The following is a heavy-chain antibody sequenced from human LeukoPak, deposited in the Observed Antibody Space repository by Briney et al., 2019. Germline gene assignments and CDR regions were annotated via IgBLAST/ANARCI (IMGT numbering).Heavy chain of an antibody. Sequence: GGSLSLSCAASGFTFTSYAMGWVRHAPGGGRGWVSAIGGNGGNTYYADSVKGPFTHSRDNSKNTLYLEINSVRAEVTAGYYCGRDLAIFGNDYGMDLWGQGTTGTVSS. CDR1: GFTFTSYA. V-gene: IGHV3-23*01. J-gene: IGHJ6*02. CDR3: GRDLAIFGNDYGMDL. CDR2: IGGNGGNT. D-gene: IGHD3-3*01.